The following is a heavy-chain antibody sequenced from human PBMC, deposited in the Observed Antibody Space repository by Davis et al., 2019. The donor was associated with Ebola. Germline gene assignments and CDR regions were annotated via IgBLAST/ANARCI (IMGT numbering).Heavy chain of an antibody. D-gene: IGHD1-26*01. Sequence: ASVKVSCKASGYTFTGYYIHWVRQAPGQGLEWMGWISPNNADTNYAQKFQGRVTMTTDTSTSIVYMELRSLRSDDTAVYYCARVVGPPPYYFDYWGQGTLVTVSS. CDR3: ARVVGPPPYYFDY. CDR2: ISPNNADT. J-gene: IGHJ4*02. CDR1: GYTFTGYY. V-gene: IGHV1-18*04.